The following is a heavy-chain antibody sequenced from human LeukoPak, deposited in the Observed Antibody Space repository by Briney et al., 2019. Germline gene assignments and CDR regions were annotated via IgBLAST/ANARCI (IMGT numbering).Heavy chain of an antibody. Sequence: GASVKVSCKASGFTFTTYAIHWVRQAPGQRLEWRGWINGGNGNTKSSQRFQGRVSFTRDTSASTAYMELSSLRSEDTAMYYCARAGSGSTPDAFDIWGQGTMVTVSS. CDR1: GFTFTTYA. CDR3: ARAGSGSTPDAFDI. J-gene: IGHJ3*02. D-gene: IGHD1-26*01. CDR2: INGGNGNT. V-gene: IGHV1-3*01.